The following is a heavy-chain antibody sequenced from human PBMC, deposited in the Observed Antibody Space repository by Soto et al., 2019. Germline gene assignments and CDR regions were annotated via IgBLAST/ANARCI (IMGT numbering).Heavy chain of an antibody. J-gene: IGHJ4*02. Sequence: SETLSLTCTLSGGSISSYYWSWIRQPPGKGLEWIGYIYYSGSTNYNPSLKSRVTISVDTSKNQFSLKLSSVTAADTAVYYCARHIGYSSSHYFDYWGQGTLVTVSS. CDR2: IYYSGST. D-gene: IGHD6-13*01. CDR3: ARHIGYSSSHYFDY. CDR1: GGSISSYY. V-gene: IGHV4-59*08.